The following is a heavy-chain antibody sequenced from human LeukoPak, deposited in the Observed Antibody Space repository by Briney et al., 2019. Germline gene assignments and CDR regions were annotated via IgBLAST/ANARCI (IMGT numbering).Heavy chain of an antibody. CDR2: ISAYNGNT. D-gene: IGHD2-15*01. J-gene: IGHJ5*02. V-gene: IGHV1-18*01. Sequence: ASVKVSCKASGYRFTSYGITWVRQAPGQGLEWMGWISAYNGNTNYAQKVQGRVTLTTDTSTSTAYMELRSLRSDDTAVYYCAREGYCSGGICYSTMNWFDPWGLGTLVTVSS. CDR3: AREGYCSGGICYSTMNWFDP. CDR1: GYRFTSYG.